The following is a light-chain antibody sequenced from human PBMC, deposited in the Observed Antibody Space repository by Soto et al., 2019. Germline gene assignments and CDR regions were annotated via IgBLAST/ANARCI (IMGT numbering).Light chain of an antibody. J-gene: IGKJ4*02. V-gene: IGKV1-39*01. Sequence: DIQMTQSPSSLSASVGDRVTITCRASQSISNYVNWYQQRPGKAPNLLIYTASTLHSGVPSRFSGSGSGRDFTLTISSLHPDDFATYYCQQSYHTLPLTFGGGTNVEI. CDR3: QQSYHTLPLT. CDR1: QSISNY. CDR2: TAS.